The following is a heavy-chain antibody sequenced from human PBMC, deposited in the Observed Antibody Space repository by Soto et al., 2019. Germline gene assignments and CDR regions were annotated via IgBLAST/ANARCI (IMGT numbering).Heavy chain of an antibody. Sequence: GGSLRLSCAASGFTFSSYGMHWVRQAPGKGLEWVAVISYDGSNKYYADSVKGRFTISRDNSKNTLYLQMNSLRAEDTAVYYCAKERTASARPGYYYYYYGMDVWGQGTTVTVSS. D-gene: IGHD6-6*01. CDR3: AKERTASARPGYYYYYYGMDV. V-gene: IGHV3-30*18. J-gene: IGHJ6*02. CDR2: ISYDGSNK. CDR1: GFTFSSYG.